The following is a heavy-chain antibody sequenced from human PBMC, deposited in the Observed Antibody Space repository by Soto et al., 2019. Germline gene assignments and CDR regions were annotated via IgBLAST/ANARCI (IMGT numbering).Heavy chain of an antibody. CDR1: GYTFTSYG. Sequence: ASVKVSCKASGYTFTSYGISWVRQAPGQGLEWMGWISAYNGNTNYAQKLQGRVTMTTDTSTSTAYMELRSLRSDDTAVYYCARVPEDIVVVVAALRGEYFQHWGQGTLVTVSS. D-gene: IGHD2-15*01. CDR3: ARVPEDIVVVVAALRGEYFQH. CDR2: ISAYNGNT. J-gene: IGHJ1*01. V-gene: IGHV1-18*01.